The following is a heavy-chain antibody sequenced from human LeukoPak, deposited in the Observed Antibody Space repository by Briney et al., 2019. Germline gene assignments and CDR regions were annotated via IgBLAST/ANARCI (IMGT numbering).Heavy chain of an antibody. CDR1: GASISSYY. D-gene: IGHD5-12*01. V-gene: IGHV4-59*01. CDR2: IFHSGS. J-gene: IGHJ4*02. CDR3: ARDTSWYTGYDGGPDY. Sequence: SETLSLTCTVSGASISSYYWSWIRQSPGKGLEWIGYIFHSGSDYNPSLKSRVTISIDTSKNQFSLKLSSVTAADTAFYYCARDTSWYTGYDGGPDYWGQGTQVAVSS.